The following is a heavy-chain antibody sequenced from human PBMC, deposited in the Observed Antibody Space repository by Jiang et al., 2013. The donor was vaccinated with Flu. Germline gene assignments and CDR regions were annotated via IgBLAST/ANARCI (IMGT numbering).Heavy chain of an antibody. CDR2: MNPNSGNT. Sequence: SGAEVKKPGASVKVSCKASGYTFTTYDINWVRQATGQGLEWMGWMNPNSGNTGYAQKFQGRVTMARNTSITTAYMELSSLRSEDTAVYYCATGPQKGSGSSYFQHWGQGTLVTVSS. V-gene: IGHV1-8*01. CDR3: ATGPQKGSGSSYFQH. J-gene: IGHJ1*01. D-gene: IGHD3-10*01. CDR1: GYTFTTYD.